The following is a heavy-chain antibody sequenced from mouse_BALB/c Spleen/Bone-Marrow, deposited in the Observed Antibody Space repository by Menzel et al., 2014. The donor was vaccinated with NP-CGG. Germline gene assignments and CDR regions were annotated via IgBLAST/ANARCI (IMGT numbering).Heavy chain of an antibody. J-gene: IGHJ4*01. CDR2: IYYSGTI. Sequence: EVHLVESGPGLVKPSQTVSLTCTVTGISITTGHYRWSWIRQFPGNKLEWIGYIYYSGTITYNPSLTSRTTITRDTSENQFFLEMNSLTAEDTATYYCARAYYRYAMDYWGQGTSVTVSS. D-gene: IGHD2-14*01. V-gene: IGHV3-5*02. CDR1: GISITTGHYR. CDR3: ARAYYRYAMDY.